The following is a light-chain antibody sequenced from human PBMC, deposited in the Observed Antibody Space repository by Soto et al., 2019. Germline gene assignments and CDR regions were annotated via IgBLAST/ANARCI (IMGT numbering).Light chain of an antibody. Sequence: EIQMTQSPSYLFPPVGHRATITWRASQSISINLNCYQHKPGKSIKLLIYAASSLQSGVTSRFSASGSGTDFTLTITSRQPENLATYYFQQSDSSTITFGQGKRRRL. CDR1: QSISIN. J-gene: IGKJ5*01. V-gene: IGKV1-39*01. CDR3: QQSDSSTIT. CDR2: AAS.